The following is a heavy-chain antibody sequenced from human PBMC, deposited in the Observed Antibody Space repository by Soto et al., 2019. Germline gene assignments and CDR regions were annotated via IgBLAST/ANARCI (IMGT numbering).Heavy chain of an antibody. Sequence: VQLVQSGAEVKKPGSSVKVSCKASGGTFSSYAISWVRQAPGQGLEWMGGIIPIFGTANYAQKFQGRVTITADKSTSTAYMELSSLRSEDTAVYYCARVPSGYYDSSGYHYAFDYWGQGTLVTVSS. CDR2: IIPIFGTA. V-gene: IGHV1-69*06. CDR3: ARVPSGYYDSSGYHYAFDY. J-gene: IGHJ4*02. CDR1: GGTFSSYA. D-gene: IGHD3-22*01.